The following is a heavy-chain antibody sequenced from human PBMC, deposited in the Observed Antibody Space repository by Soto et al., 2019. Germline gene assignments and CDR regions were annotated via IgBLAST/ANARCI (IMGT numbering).Heavy chain of an antibody. Sequence: QVQLVQSGAEVKKPGASVKVYCKASGYTFTSYAMHWVRQAPGQRLEWMGWINAGNGNTKYSQKFQGRVTITRDTSASTAYMELSSLRSEDTAVYYCARDTYYYGSGSYGAFDIWGQGTMVTVSS. CDR1: GYTFTSYA. V-gene: IGHV1-3*01. CDR2: INAGNGNT. CDR3: ARDTYYYGSGSYGAFDI. D-gene: IGHD3-10*01. J-gene: IGHJ3*02.